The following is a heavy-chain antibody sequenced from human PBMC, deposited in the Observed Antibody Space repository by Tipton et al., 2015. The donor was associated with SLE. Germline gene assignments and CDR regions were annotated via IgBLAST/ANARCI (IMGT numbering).Heavy chain of an antibody. V-gene: IGHV4-34*01. D-gene: IGHD5-12*01. J-gene: IGHJ4*02. Sequence: TLSLTCAVYGGSFSGYYWSWIRQPPGKGLEWIGEINHSGSTNNNPSLKSRVTISVDTSKNQFSLKLSSVTAADTAVYYCARARAGWLRFFDYWGQGTLVTVSS. CDR1: GGSFSGYY. CDR2: INHSGST. CDR3: ARARAGWLRFFDY.